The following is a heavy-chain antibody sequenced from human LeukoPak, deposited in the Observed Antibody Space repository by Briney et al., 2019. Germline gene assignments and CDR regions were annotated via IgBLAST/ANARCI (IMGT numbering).Heavy chain of an antibody. Sequence: SETLSLTCTVSGGSISGSSYYWGWIRQPPGKGLEWIGNVYYSGTTYYSPSLKSRVTISVDTSKNQFSLKLSSVTAADTAVYYCARQDTITTPGVDYWGQGTPVPVSS. D-gene: IGHD3-3*01. V-gene: IGHV4-39*01. J-gene: IGHJ4*02. CDR3: ARQDTITTPGVDY. CDR2: VYYSGTT. CDR1: GGSISGSSYY.